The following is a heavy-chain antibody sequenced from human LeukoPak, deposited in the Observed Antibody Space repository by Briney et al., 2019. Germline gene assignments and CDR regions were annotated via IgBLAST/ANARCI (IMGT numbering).Heavy chain of an antibody. CDR2: IYYSGST. CDR3: ARLLRITMTSVWFDP. CDR1: GSVSSSIHY. J-gene: IGHJ5*02. Sequence: PSETLSLTCSVSGSVSSSIHYWGWIRQPPGKGLEWIAHIYYSGSTYYNPSLKSRVTISVDTSKNQFSLKLSSVTAADTAVYYCARLLRITMTSVWFDPWGQGTLVTVSS. D-gene: IGHD3-22*01. V-gene: IGHV4-39*07.